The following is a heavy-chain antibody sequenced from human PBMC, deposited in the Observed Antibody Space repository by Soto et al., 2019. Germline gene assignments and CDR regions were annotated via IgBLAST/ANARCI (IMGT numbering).Heavy chain of an antibody. CDR1: GFIFENFG. CDR3: AKNQCLELVPLATVDWLDP. J-gene: IGHJ5*02. CDR2: ISGSGFRK. Sequence: GGSLRLSCAASGFIFENFGMRCVRQAPGKGLEWISSISGSGFRKYYADSVKGRFTISIGNSKSTVYLELNNLSAEDTAVDHCAKNQCLELVPLATVDWLDPWGQVSVVTVSS. V-gene: IGHV3-23*01. D-gene: IGHD1-26*01.